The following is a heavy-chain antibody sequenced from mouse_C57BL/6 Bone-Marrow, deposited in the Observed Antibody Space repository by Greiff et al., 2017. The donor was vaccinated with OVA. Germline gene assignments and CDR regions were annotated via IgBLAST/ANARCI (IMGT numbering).Heavy chain of an antibody. D-gene: IGHD2-4*01. V-gene: IGHV6-3*01. CDR2: IRLKSDNYAT. J-gene: IGHJ2*01. Sequence: EVQGVESGGGLVQPGGSMKLSCVASGFTFSNYWMNWVRQSPEKGLEWVAQIRLKSDNYATHYAESVKGRFTIPRDDSKSSVYLQMNNLRAEDTGIYYCTGGVITYYVDYWGQGTTLTVSS. CDR3: TGGVITYYVDY. CDR1: GFTFSNYW.